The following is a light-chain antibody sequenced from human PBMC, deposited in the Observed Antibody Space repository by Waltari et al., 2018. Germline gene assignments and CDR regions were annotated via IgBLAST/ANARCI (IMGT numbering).Light chain of an antibody. V-gene: IGKV3-15*01. Sequence: EKVLTQSPATLSVYPGESIPLSCRARHSVASNLAWYQQRPGQAPRLVIYDTSTRASGITARFSGSGSGTEFTLTISGLQSEDCALYYCQQYNDWYSFGQGTKLEIK. CDR1: HSVASN. J-gene: IGKJ2*03. CDR3: QQYNDWYS. CDR2: DTS.